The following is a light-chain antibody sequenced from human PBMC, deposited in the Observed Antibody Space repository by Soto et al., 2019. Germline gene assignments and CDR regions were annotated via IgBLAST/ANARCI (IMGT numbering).Light chain of an antibody. Sequence: DIQLTQSPSFLSPSIGESVTITCRASQVISTSLAWYQVKPGKAPKLLIYAASTLESGVPSRFSATVSGTEFSLTITSLQPEDFATYYCQNYNSYSEAFGQGTKVDIK. CDR2: AAS. CDR3: QNYNSYSEA. J-gene: IGKJ1*01. V-gene: IGKV1-9*01. CDR1: QVISTS.